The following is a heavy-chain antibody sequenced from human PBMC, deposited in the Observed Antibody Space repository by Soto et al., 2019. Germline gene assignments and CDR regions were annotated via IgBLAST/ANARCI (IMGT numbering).Heavy chain of an antibody. Sequence: EVQLLESGGGLVQPGGSLRLSCAASGFTFSSYAMSWVRQAPGKGLEWVSALSGSGGSTYYADSVKGRFTISRDNSKNTLYLLMNSLRAEDTAVYYCAKSGSRSWSRRAFDIWGQGTMVTVSS. CDR1: GFTFSSYA. D-gene: IGHD6-13*01. CDR3: AKSGSRSWSRRAFDI. J-gene: IGHJ3*02. V-gene: IGHV3-23*01. CDR2: LSGSGGST.